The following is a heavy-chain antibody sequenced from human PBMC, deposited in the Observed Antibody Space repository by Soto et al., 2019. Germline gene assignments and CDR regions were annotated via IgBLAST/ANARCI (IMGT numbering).Heavy chain of an antibody. Sequence: GGFVKGSCQASWYTFPRYQIHRVRQAPGQGLEWMGIINPSGGSTSYAQKFQGRVTMTRDTSTSTVYMELSSLRSEDTAVYYCARVSPRLYHFDPWGQGTLVTVSS. CDR3: ARVSPRLYHFDP. CDR1: WYTFPRYQ. V-gene: IGHV1-46*03. D-gene: IGHD2-2*02. CDR2: INPSGGST. J-gene: IGHJ5*02.